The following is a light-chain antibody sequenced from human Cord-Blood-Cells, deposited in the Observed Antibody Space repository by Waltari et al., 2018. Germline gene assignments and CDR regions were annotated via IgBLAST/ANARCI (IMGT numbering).Light chain of an antibody. CDR2: DVS. CDR1: SSDVGGYTY. CDR3: SSYTSSSTWV. V-gene: IGLV2-14*01. Sequence: QSALTQPASVSGSPGQSITISCTGTSSDVGGYTYVSWYQQPPGKAPKLMIYDVSNRPSGVSNRFSGSKSGNTASLTISGLQAEDAADYYCSSYTSSSTWVFGGGTKLTVL. J-gene: IGLJ3*02.